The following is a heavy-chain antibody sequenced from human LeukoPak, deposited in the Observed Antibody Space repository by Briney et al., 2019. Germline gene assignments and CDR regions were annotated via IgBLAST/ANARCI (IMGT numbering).Heavy chain of an antibody. Sequence: GGSLRLSCAASGFTFSSYAMHWVRQAPGKGLEWVAVISYDGSNKYYADSVKGRFTISRDNSKNTLYLQMNSLRAEDTAVYYCARASRSYYSYWGQGTLVTVSS. CDR2: ISYDGSNK. D-gene: IGHD1-26*01. J-gene: IGHJ4*02. CDR1: GFTFSSYA. V-gene: IGHV3-30*04. CDR3: ARASRSYYSY.